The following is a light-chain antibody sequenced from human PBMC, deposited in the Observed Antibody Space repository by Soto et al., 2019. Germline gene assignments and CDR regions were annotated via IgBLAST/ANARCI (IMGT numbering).Light chain of an antibody. V-gene: IGLV1-40*01. CDR3: QSYDTSLSGAKV. CDR2: GDS. J-gene: IGLJ2*01. Sequence: QLVLTQPPSVSGAPGQRVTISCTGSSSNIGAGYDVHWYQHLPGTAPKLLIYGDSNRPSGVPDRFSGSRSGTSASLAIAGLQADDEADYYCQSYDTSLSGAKVFGGGTKVTVL. CDR1: SSNIGAGYD.